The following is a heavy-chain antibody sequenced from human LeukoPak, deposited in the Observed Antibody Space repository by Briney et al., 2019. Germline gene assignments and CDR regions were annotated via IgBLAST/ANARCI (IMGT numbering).Heavy chain of an antibody. CDR2: INHSGST. Sequence: PSETLSLTCAVYGGSFSGYYWSWIRQPPGKGLEWIGEINHSGSTNCNPSLKSRVTISVDTSKNQFSLKLSSVTAADTAVYYCARGPLPAAMLRHNWFDPWGQGTLVTVSS. CDR1: GGSFSGYY. J-gene: IGHJ5*02. D-gene: IGHD2-2*01. V-gene: IGHV4-34*01. CDR3: ARGPLPAAMLRHNWFDP.